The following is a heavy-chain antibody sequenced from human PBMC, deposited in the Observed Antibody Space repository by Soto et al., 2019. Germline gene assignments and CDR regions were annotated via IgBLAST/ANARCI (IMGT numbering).Heavy chain of an antibody. Sequence: SETLSLTCTVSGDSISSGNNYWSWIRQPPGKGLEWVGYIYYSGSTYYSPSLKSRATISLETSKNQFSLKLTSVTAADTAVYYCASHSGSHPLFDYWGQGALVTVSS. CDR3: ASHSGSHPLFDY. CDR1: GDSISSGNNY. CDR2: IYYSGST. V-gene: IGHV4-30-4*01. J-gene: IGHJ4*02. D-gene: IGHD1-26*01.